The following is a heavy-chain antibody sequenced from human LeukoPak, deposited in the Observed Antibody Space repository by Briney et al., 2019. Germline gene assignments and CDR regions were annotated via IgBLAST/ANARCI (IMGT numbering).Heavy chain of an antibody. D-gene: IGHD2-2*01. J-gene: IGHJ4*02. CDR1: GFTFSSYG. Sequence: GGSLRLSCAASGFTFSSYGMHWVRQAPGKGLEWVAVISYDGSNKYYADSVKGRFTISRDNSKNTLYLQMNSLRAEDTAVYYCAKDYCSSTSCYNFDYWGQGTLATVSS. CDR2: ISYDGSNK. V-gene: IGHV3-30*18. CDR3: AKDYCSSTSCYNFDY.